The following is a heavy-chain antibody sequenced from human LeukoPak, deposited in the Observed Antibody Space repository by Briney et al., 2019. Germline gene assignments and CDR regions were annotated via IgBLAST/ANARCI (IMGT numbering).Heavy chain of an antibody. D-gene: IGHD3-22*01. V-gene: IGHV4-39*07. Sequence: PSETLSLTCTVSGGSISSSSYYWGWIRQPPGKGLEWIGSIYYSGSTYYNPSLKSRVTISVDTSKNQFSLKLSSVTAADTAVYYCAVIGSGYYTKIDYWGQGTLVTVSS. CDR1: GGSISSSSYY. J-gene: IGHJ4*02. CDR3: AVIGSGYYTKIDY. CDR2: IYYSGST.